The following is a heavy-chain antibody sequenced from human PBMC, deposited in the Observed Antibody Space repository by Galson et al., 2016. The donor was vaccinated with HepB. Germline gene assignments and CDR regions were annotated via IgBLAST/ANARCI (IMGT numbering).Heavy chain of an antibody. Sequence: SLRLSCSASGFTFSDFYMSWIRQAPGKGLEWLSDISSSGSKTFYADSVKSRLTISRENTKNSLYLEMVTLRAEDTAVYYCARESCSTSSCNFYGLDVWGQGTTVIVSS. CDR1: GFTFSDFY. V-gene: IGHV3-11*01. CDR3: ARESCSTSSCNFYGLDV. J-gene: IGHJ6*02. D-gene: IGHD2-2*01. CDR2: ISSSGSKT.